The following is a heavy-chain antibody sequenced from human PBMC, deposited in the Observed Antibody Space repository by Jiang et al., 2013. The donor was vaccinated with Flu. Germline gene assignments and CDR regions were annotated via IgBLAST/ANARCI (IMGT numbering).Heavy chain of an antibody. V-gene: IGHV5-51*01. Sequence: VQLVESGAEVKKPGESLMISCKGSGYSFIIYWIGWVRQMPGRGLEWMGIIYPGDSDTRYSPSFQGQVTISADKFINTAYLQWSSLKASDTAIYYRARGGLGPRDVFDIWGQGTMVTVSS. CDR3: ARGGLGPRDVFDI. J-gene: IGHJ3*02. CDR1: GYSFIIYW. D-gene: IGHD3-16*01. CDR2: IYPGDSDT.